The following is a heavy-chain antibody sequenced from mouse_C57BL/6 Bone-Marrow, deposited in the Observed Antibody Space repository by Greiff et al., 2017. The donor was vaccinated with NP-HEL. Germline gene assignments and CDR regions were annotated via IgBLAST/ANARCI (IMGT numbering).Heavy chain of an antibody. D-gene: IGHD1-1*01. V-gene: IGHV5-6*02. Sequence: DVMLVESGGDLVKPGGSLKLSCAASGFTFSSYGMSWVRQTPDKRLEWVATISSGGSYTYYPDSVKGRFTISRDNAKNTLYLQMSSLKSEDTAMYYCSRHGPYWYFDVWGTGTTVTVSS. CDR2: ISSGGSYT. J-gene: IGHJ1*03. CDR3: SRHGPYWYFDV. CDR1: GFTFSSYG.